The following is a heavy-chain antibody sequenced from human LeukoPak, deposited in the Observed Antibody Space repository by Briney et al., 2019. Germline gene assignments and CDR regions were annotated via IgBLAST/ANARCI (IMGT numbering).Heavy chain of an antibody. CDR2: TSGGGGVT. D-gene: IGHD1-26*01. V-gene: IGHV3-23*01. J-gene: IGHJ6*02. CDR1: GFPFSSYE. CDR3: AKAVGATRGYYYSGMDV. Sequence: GGSLRLSCAASGFPFSSYEMNWVRQAPGKGLEWVSSTSGGGGVTYYADSVKGRFTISRDNSVNTLYLQMNSLTAGDTALYYCAKAVGATRGYYYSGMDVWGQGTTVTVSS.